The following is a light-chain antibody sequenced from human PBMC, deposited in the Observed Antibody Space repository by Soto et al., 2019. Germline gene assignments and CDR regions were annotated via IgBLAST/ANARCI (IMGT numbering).Light chain of an antibody. J-gene: IGLJ1*01. CDR2: EVI. V-gene: IGLV2-23*02. Sequence: QSVLTQPASGSGSPGQSISISFTGTSSTVGGINVVSWYQQHPGKAPKVIIYEVIKRPAGVSNRFSGSNSGSTASLTISGLQAEDEDDYHFCSYVVATPYVFGTGTKRTV. CDR3: CSYVVATPYV. CDR1: SSTVGGINV.